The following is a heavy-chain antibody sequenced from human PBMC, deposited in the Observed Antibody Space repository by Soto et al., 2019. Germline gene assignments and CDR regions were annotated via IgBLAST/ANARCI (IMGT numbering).Heavy chain of an antibody. V-gene: IGHV4-31*03. CDR2: IYYSGST. Sequence: QVQLQESGPGLVKPSQTLSLTCTVSGGSISSGGYYWSWIRQHPGKGLEWIGYIYYSGSTYYNPSLKSRVTISVDTSKNQFSLKLSSVTAADTAVYYCARTAYYDSSGYYPYYFDYWGQGTLVTVSS. CDR3: ARTAYYDSSGYYPYYFDY. J-gene: IGHJ4*02. D-gene: IGHD3-22*01. CDR1: GGSISSGGYY.